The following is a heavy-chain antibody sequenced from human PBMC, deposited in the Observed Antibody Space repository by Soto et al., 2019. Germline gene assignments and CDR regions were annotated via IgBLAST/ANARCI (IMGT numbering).Heavy chain of an antibody. V-gene: IGHV1-69*06. J-gene: IGHJ4*02. CDR3: AREPYYDSSGYYWYYFDY. Sequence: QVQLVQSGAEVKKPGSSVKVSCKASGGTFSSYAISWVRQAPGQGLEWMGGIIPIFGTANYAQKFQGRVTITADKSTSTAYMELSSLRSEDTAVYYCAREPYYDSSGYYWYYFDYWGQGTLVPVSS. CDR2: IIPIFGTA. CDR1: GGTFSSYA. D-gene: IGHD3-22*01.